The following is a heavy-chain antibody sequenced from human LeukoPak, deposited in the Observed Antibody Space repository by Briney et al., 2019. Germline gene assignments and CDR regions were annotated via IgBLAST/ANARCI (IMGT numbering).Heavy chain of an antibody. Sequence: GGSLRLSCAASGFTFSSYSMNWVRQAPGKGLEWVSSISSSSSYIYYADSVKGRFTISRDNAKNSLYPQMNSLRAEDTAVYYCAREVTIAAAGFDYWGQGTLVTVSS. CDR2: ISSSSSYI. CDR3: AREVTIAAAGFDY. V-gene: IGHV3-21*01. J-gene: IGHJ4*02. CDR1: GFTFSSYS. D-gene: IGHD6-13*01.